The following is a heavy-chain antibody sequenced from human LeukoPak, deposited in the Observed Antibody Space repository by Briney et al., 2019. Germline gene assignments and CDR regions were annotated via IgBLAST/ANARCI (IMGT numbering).Heavy chain of an antibody. CDR1: GFTFDDYA. Sequence: GESLRLSCAASGFTFDDYAMHWVRQAPGKGLEWVSGISWNSGSIGYADSVKGRFTVSRDNAQNSLYLQMNSLRAEDTAVYYCATVTTVTTSYYFDYWGQGTLVTVSS. J-gene: IGHJ4*02. V-gene: IGHV3-9*01. D-gene: IGHD4-17*01. CDR2: ISWNSGSI. CDR3: ATVTTVTTSYYFDY.